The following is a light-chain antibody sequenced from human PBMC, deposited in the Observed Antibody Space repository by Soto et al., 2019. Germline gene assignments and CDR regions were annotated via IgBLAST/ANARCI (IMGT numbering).Light chain of an antibody. V-gene: IGLV1-47*01. CDR2: RNN. J-gene: IGLJ3*02. Sequence: QPVLTQPPSASGTPGQRVTISCSGSSSNIGSEYVVWYQHLPGTAPKLLIYRNNQRPSGVPDRFAGSNSGTSASLAISGLRSEDEADYYCAARDDSLSGHWVFGGGTQLTVL. CDR1: SSNIGSEY. CDR3: AARDDSLSGHWV.